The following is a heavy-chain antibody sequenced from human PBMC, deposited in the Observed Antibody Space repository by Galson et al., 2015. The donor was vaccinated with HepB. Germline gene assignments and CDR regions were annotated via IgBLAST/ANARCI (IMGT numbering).Heavy chain of an antibody. D-gene: IGHD2-15*01. CDR1: RYTFTKYA. V-gene: IGHV7-4-1*02. Sequence: SVKVSCKASRYTFTKYAMNRVRQAPGQGLEWMGGSNTNTGDPTYAPGFTGRVVFSLDTCVSTAYLQLTRLKAEDTAVYYCARDDFGGSSDYWGQGTLVPVS. J-gene: IGHJ4*02. CDR2: SNTNTGDP. CDR3: ARDDFGGSSDY.